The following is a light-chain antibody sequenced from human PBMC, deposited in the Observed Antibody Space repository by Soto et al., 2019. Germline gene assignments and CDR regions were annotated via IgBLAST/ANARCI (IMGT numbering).Light chain of an antibody. Sequence: VVLTHSPDTLSLSPLESASLSFMSSQSVRSSYLAWYQQTPGQTPRLLIYAASSRATGIPDRFSGSGSGTDFTLTISSLEPEDFAVYYCQQYGSSPRTFGQGTKVDIK. CDR1: QSVRSSY. CDR3: QQYGSSPRT. J-gene: IGKJ1*01. V-gene: IGKV3-20*01. CDR2: AAS.